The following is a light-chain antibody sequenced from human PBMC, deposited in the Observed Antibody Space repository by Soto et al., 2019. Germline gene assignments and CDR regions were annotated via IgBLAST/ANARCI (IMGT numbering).Light chain of an antibody. V-gene: IGKV1-39*01. CDR3: QQSYSTPYT. Sequence: DILMTQPPSSLSASVGNRVTITCRASQSISSYLNWYQQKPGKAPKLLIYAASSLQSGVPSRCSGSRSGTDFTLTISRLQPEDFATYYCQQSYSTPYTFGQGTKLEIK. CDR1: QSISSY. CDR2: AAS. J-gene: IGKJ2*01.